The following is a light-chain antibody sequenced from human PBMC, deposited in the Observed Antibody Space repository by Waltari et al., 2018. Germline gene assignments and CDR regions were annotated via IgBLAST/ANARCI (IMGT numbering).Light chain of an antibody. J-gene: IGLJ3*02. V-gene: IGLV1-47*01. CDR3: ASWDGSLSGRV. CDR1: SPNLGSNY. Sequence: QYVLTQPPSASGTPGQRVLISCSGSSPNLGSNYVYWYQQIPGTAPKLLIYKNDQRPSGVPDRFSGSKSGTSASLAISGLRSEDEADYFCASWDGSLSGRVFGGGTKLTVL. CDR2: KND.